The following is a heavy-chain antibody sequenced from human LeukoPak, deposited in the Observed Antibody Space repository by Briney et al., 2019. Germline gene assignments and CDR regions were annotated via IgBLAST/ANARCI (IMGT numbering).Heavy chain of an antibody. J-gene: IGHJ4*02. Sequence: PGGSLRLSCAASGFTFSSYAMSWVRQAPGKGREWVSAISRSGGSTYYADSVKGRFTISRDNSKNTLYLQMNSLRAEDTAVYYCAKRDCSTSCYSYYFDYWGQGTLVTVSS. V-gene: IGHV3-23*01. CDR1: GFTFSSYA. CDR2: ISRSGGST. D-gene: IGHD2-2*02. CDR3: AKRDCSTSCYSYYFDY.